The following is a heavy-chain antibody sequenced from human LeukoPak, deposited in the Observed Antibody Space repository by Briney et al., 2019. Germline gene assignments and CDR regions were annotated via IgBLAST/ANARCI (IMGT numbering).Heavy chain of an antibody. J-gene: IGHJ4*02. D-gene: IGHD3-10*01. Sequence: SETLSLTCTVSGGSISSRSYYWGWIRQPPGKGLEWIGSIYYSGSTYYNPSLKSRVTISVDTSKNQFSLKLSSVTAADTAVYYCARHGSGSYVFDYWGQGTLVTVSS. V-gene: IGHV4-39*01. CDR1: GGSISSRSYY. CDR3: ARHGSGSYVFDY. CDR2: IYYSGST.